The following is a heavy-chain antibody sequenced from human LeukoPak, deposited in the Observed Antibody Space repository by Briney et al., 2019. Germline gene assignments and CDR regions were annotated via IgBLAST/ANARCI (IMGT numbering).Heavy chain of an antibody. D-gene: IGHD3-22*01. CDR2: ISAYNGNT. CDR1: GYTFTSYG. Sequence: ASVKVFCKASGYTFTSYGISWVRQAPGQGLEWMGWISAYNGNTNYAQKLQGRVTMTTDTSTSTAYMELRSLRSDDTAVYYCARTRQYYYDSSGYEFDPWGQGTLVTVSS. V-gene: IGHV1-18*01. CDR3: ARTRQYYYDSSGYEFDP. J-gene: IGHJ5*02.